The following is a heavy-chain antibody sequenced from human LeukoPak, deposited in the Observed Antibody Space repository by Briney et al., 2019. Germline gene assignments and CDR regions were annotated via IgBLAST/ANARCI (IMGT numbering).Heavy chain of an antibody. Sequence: GGSLRLSCAASGFTFSNSWMSWVRQAPGKGLEWVGRIKSKTDGGTTDYAAPVKGRFTISRADSKNTLYLQMNSLKTEDTAVYYCSVVVPAATYYFDYWGQGTLVTVSS. J-gene: IGHJ4*02. D-gene: IGHD2-2*01. CDR1: GFTFSNSW. CDR2: IKSKTDGGTT. CDR3: SVVVPAATYYFDY. V-gene: IGHV3-15*01.